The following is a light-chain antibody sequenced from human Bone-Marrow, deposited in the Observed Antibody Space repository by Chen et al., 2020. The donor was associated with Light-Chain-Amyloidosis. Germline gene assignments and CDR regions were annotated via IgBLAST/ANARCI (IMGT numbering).Light chain of an antibody. CDR2: AAS. CDR3: QQSYSTPPMYT. CDR1: QSISSY. V-gene: IGKV1-39*01. Sequence: DIQMTQSPSSLSASGGDRVTITCRASQSISSYLNWYQQKPGKAPKLLIYAASSLQSGVPSRFSGSGSGTDFTLTISSLQPEDFATYYCQQSYSTPPMYTFGQGTKLEIK. J-gene: IGKJ2*01.